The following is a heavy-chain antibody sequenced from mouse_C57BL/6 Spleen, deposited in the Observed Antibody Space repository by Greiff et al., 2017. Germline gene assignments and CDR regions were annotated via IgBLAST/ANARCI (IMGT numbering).Heavy chain of an antibody. CDR2: IDPSDSET. V-gene: IGHV1-52*01. CDR1: GYTFTSYW. J-gene: IGHJ2*01. D-gene: IGHD2-13*01. Sequence: VQLQQPGAELVRPGSSVKLSCKASGYTFTSYWMHWVKQRPIQGLEWIGNIDPSDSETHYNQKFKDKATLTVDKSSSTAYMQLSSLTSEDSAVYYCASEGGDYYFDYWGKGTTLTVSS. CDR3: ASEGGDYYFDY.